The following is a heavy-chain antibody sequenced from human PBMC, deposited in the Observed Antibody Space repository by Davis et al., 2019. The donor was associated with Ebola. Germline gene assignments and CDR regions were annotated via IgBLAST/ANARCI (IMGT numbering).Heavy chain of an antibody. D-gene: IGHD1-7*01. CDR1: GFTFRSYW. Sequence: PGGSLRLSCAASGFTFRSYWMSWVRQAPGKGLEWVANIDQNGSEKYYVDSVKGRFTISRDNAKNSLYLQMNSLRAEDTAVYYCARDRDGTWEDWFDPWGQGTLVTVSS. CDR3: ARDRDGTWEDWFDP. V-gene: IGHV3-7*01. J-gene: IGHJ5*02. CDR2: IDQNGSEK.